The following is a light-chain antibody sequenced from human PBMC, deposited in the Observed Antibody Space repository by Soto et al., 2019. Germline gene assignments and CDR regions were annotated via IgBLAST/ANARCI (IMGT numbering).Light chain of an antibody. J-gene: IGKJ3*01. CDR2: GAS. Sequence: IQLTQSPSSRAASVGDRVTISCRASQGIANVLAWYQQKPGKAPKLLIYGASTLQSGVPSRFSGSGSGTDFTLTISSLQPEDFATYYCQQLNSFPIPFGPGTKVDI. CDR1: QGIANV. CDR3: QQLNSFPIP. V-gene: IGKV1-9*01.